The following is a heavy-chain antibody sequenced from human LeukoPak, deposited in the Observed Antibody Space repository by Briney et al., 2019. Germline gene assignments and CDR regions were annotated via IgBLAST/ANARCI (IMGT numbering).Heavy chain of an antibody. D-gene: IGHD5-18*01. J-gene: IGHJ4*02. CDR1: GGSSSGYY. CDR2: INHSGST. CDR3: ARGRPGYSYGYWNY. Sequence: SETLSLTCAVYGGSSSGYYWSWIRQPPGKGLEWIGEINHSGSTNYNPSLKSRVTISVDTSKNQFSLKLSSVTAADTAVYYCARGRPGYSYGYWNYWGQGTLVTVSS. V-gene: IGHV4-34*01.